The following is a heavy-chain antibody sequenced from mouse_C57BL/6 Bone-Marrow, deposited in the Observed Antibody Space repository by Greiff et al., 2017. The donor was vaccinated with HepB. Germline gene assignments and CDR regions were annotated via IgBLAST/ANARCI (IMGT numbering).Heavy chain of an antibody. J-gene: IGHJ2*01. CDR3: ASYGPRNYFDY. Sequence: QVQPQQPGAELVKPGASVKLSCKASGYTFTSYWMQWVKQRPGQGLEWIGEIDPSDSYTNYNQKFKGKATLTVDTSSSTAYMQLSSLTSEDSAVYYCASYGPRNYFDYWGQGTTLTVSS. D-gene: IGHD1-1*01. V-gene: IGHV1-50*01. CDR1: GYTFTSYW. CDR2: IDPSDSYT.